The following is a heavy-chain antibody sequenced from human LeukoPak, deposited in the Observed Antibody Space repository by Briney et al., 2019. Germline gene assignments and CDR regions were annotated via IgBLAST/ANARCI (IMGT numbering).Heavy chain of an antibody. J-gene: IGHJ4*02. CDR1: GYTFTSYG. CDR3: ARDRGISWYDSLGY. CDR2: ISAYNGNT. V-gene: IGHV1-18*01. D-gene: IGHD6-13*01. Sequence: ASVKVSCKASGYTFTSYGISWVRQAPGQGLEWMGWISAYNGNTNYAQKLQGRVTMTTDTSTSTAYMELSSLRSEDTAVYYCARDRGISWYDSLGYWGQGTLVTVSS.